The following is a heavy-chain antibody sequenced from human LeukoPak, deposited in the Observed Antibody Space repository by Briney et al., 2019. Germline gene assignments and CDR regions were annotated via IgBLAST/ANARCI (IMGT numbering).Heavy chain of an antibody. CDR3: AKDGVWSQWLVRPRSFDY. J-gene: IGHJ4*02. CDR1: GFTFSSYA. D-gene: IGHD6-19*01. Sequence: GGSLRLSCAASGFTFSSYAMHWVRQAPGKGLEWVAVISYDGSNKYYADSVKGRFTISRDNSKNTLYLQMNSLRAEDTAVYYCAKDGVWSQWLVRPRSFDYWGQGTLVTVSS. CDR2: ISYDGSNK. V-gene: IGHV3-30-3*01.